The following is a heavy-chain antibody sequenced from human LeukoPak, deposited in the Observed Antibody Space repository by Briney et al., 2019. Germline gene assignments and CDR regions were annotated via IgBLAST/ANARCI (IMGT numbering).Heavy chain of an antibody. CDR3: ASFYSESAEYFQH. J-gene: IGHJ1*01. V-gene: IGHV4-59*12. D-gene: IGHD4-11*01. CDR1: GGSINNYY. Sequence: SETLSLTCTVSGGSINNYYWSWIRQPPGKGLEWIGYIYHSGSTYYNPSLKSRVTISVDRSKNQFSLKLSSVTAADTAVYYCASFYSESAEYFQHWGQGTLVTVSS. CDR2: IYHSGST.